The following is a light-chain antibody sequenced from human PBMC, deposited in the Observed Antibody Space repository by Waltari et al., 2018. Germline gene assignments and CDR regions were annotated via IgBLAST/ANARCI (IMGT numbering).Light chain of an antibody. CDR1: QSAINNF. J-gene: IGKJ4*01. CDR2: GES. Sequence: EIVLTQSPGTLSLSPGERATLSCRASQSAINNFLNWYQQKPAQAPRLLIYGESSRATGIPDRFSGSGSGTDFTLTISRLEPEDFAVYYCQQYDSIVLTFGGGTKVEI. V-gene: IGKV3-20*01. CDR3: QQYDSIVLT.